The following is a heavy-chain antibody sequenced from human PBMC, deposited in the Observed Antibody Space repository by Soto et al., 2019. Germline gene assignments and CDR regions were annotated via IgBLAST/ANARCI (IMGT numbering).Heavy chain of an antibody. Sequence: QVQLQESVPGLVKHSQTLSLTCTVSGGSISSGDYYWSWIRQPPGKGLEWIGYIYYSGSTYYNPSLKSRVTISVDTSKNQFSLKLSSVTAADTAVYYCARASPSRTLGYDYWGQGTLVTVSS. J-gene: IGHJ4*02. CDR2: IYYSGST. CDR3: ARASPSRTLGYDY. V-gene: IGHV4-30-4*01. CDR1: GGSISSGDYY. D-gene: IGHD1-26*01.